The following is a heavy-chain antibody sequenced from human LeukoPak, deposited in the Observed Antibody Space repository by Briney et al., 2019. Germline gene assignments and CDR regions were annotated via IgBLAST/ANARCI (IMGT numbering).Heavy chain of an antibody. CDR1: GFTFSSYW. D-gene: IGHD3-3*01. CDR3: ARDFYYDFWSGYYH. CDR2: INSDGSST. Sequence: GGSLRLSCAASGFTFSSYWMHWVRQAPGEGLVWLSRINSDGSSTTYADSVKGRFTISRDNAKNTLYLQMNSLRAEDTAVYYCARDFYYDFWSGYYHWGQGTLVTVSS. J-gene: IGHJ4*02. V-gene: IGHV3-74*01.